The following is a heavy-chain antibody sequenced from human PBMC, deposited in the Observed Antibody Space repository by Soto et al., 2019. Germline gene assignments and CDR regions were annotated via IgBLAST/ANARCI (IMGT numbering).Heavy chain of an antibody. J-gene: IGHJ4*02. Sequence: QVQLQESGPGLVKPSETLSLTCSVSGGSVSVYYWSWIRQPAGKGLEWIVRIYNNGRSTNYNPSRKRRVTMLLDTNSNQFVLMMLCVTASDTAVYYCAMWEFGGIVNWGQGTLVTVSS. CDR2: IYNNGRST. CDR3: AMWEFGGIVN. CDR1: GGSVSVYY. D-gene: IGHD1-26*01. V-gene: IGHV4-4*07.